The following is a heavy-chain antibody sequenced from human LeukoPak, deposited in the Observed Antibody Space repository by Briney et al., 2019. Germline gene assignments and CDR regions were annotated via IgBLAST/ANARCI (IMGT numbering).Heavy chain of an antibody. CDR2: ISYDGSNK. Sequence: GRSLRLSCAASGFTFSSYAMHWVRQAPGKGLXWVAVISYDGSNKYYADSVKGRFTISRDNSKNTLYLQMNSLRAEDTAVYYCARGGLGAFDIWGQGTMVTVSS. CDR1: GFTFSSYA. CDR3: ARGGLGAFDI. J-gene: IGHJ3*02. V-gene: IGHV3-30-3*01.